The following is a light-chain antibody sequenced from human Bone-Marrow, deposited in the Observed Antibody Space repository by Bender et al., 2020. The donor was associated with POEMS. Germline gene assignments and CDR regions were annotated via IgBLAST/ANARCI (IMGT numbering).Light chain of an antibody. Sequence: QSALTQPPSASGSPGQSVTISCTGTRSDIVGYEYVSWYRQDPGKAPPLILHDVTRRPAGVPHRISGSKSGNTASLTVSGLQAADEADYYCSSYTGTSVAFGGGTRLPVL. V-gene: IGLV2-8*01. CDR3: SSYTGTSVA. J-gene: IGLJ2*01. CDR2: DVT. CDR1: RSDIVGYEY.